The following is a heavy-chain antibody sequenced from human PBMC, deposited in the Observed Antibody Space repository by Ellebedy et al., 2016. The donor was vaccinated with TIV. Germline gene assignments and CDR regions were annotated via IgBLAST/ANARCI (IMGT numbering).Heavy chain of an antibody. CDR2: IIPIFGTA. CDR3: ARGVYSSSSYYYYYYMDV. D-gene: IGHD6-6*01. V-gene: IGHV1-69*13. Sequence: SVKVSXKASGGTFSSYAISWVRQAPGQGLEWMGGIIPIFGTANYAQKFQGRVTITADESTSTAYMELSSLRSEDTAVYYCARGVYSSSSYYYYYYMDVWGKGTTVTVSS. J-gene: IGHJ6*03. CDR1: GGTFSSYA.